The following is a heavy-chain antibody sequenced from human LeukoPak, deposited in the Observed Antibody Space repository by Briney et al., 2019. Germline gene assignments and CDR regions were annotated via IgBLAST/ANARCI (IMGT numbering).Heavy chain of an antibody. CDR1: GVSVSSDSAS. J-gene: IGHJ4*02. Sequence: SQTLSLTCAISGVSVSSDSASWDWIRQSPSRCLEWLGRADYVSKWSKHYEVSVESRLTINPDTPKNHSSLQLNFVTPEDTAVYFCARALGVVFDYWGQGTLVTVSS. D-gene: IGHD2-8*01. V-gene: IGHV6-1*01. CDR2: ADYVSKWSK. CDR3: ARALGVVFDY.